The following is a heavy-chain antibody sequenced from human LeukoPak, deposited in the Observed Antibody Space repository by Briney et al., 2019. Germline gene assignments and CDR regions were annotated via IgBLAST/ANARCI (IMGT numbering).Heavy chain of an antibody. J-gene: IGHJ5*02. CDR1: GFTFSSYD. CDR2: ISGSGGST. Sequence: GGSLRLSCAASGFTFSSYDMSWVRQAPGKGLEWVSDISGSGGSTYYADSVRGRFTISRDNSKNTLYLQMNSLRAEDTAVYYCAKDSRRGLINWFDPWGQGTLVTVSS. V-gene: IGHV3-23*01. CDR3: AKDSRRGLINWFDP. D-gene: IGHD2-2*01.